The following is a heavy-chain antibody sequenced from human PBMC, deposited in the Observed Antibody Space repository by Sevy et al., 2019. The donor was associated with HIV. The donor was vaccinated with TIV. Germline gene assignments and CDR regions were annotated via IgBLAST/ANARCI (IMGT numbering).Heavy chain of an antibody. CDR2: IIPIFGTA. CDR1: GGTFSSYA. CDR3: AREPMRTTYYYDSSGHEDYYYGMDV. J-gene: IGHJ6*02. D-gene: IGHD3-22*01. Sequence: ASVKVSCKASGGTFSSYAISWVRQAPGQGLEWMGGIIPIFGTANYAQKFQGRVTITADESTSTAYMELSSLTSEDTAVYYCAREPMRTTYYYDSSGHEDYYYGMDVWGQGTTVTVSS. V-gene: IGHV1-69*13.